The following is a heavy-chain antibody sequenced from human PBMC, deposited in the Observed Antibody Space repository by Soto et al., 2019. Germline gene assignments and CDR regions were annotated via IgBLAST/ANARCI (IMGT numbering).Heavy chain of an antibody. CDR3: AKDSQLGYCTNGVCHLEN. CDR2: ISFDGGHE. Sequence: QVQLVESGGGVVQPGWSLRLSCVVSGFTFRSYGMHWVRQAPGKGLEWVARISFDGGHEYYADAVTGRFTISRDNSKSTLYLQMNSLTAEDSAVYYCAKDSQLGYCTNGVCHLENRGQGTLVTVSA. J-gene: IGHJ4*02. V-gene: IGHV3-30*18. CDR1: GFTFRSYG. D-gene: IGHD2-8*01.